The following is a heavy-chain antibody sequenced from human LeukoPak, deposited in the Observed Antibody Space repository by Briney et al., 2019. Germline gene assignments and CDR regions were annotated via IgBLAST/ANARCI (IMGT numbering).Heavy chain of an antibody. CDR2: IPYDGSDK. D-gene: IGHD5-18*01. Sequence: GGSLRLSCAASGFTFSAFGMHWVRQAPGKGLEWVTFIPYDGSDKYYADSVKGRFTISRDNSKNTLYLQMNSLRAEDTAVYYCAKDPRGYSYGLKWYFDLWGRGTLVTVSS. V-gene: IGHV3-30*02. CDR1: GFTFSAFG. CDR3: AKDPRGYSYGLKWYFDL. J-gene: IGHJ2*01.